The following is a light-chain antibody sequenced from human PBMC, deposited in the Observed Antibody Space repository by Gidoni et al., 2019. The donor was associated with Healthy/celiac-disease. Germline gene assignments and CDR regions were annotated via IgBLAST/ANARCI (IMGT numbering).Light chain of an antibody. CDR3: QQYDNLPPLT. J-gene: IGKJ4*01. CDR1: HDISNY. Sequence: DIQMNQSPSSLSASVGDRVTITCQASHDISNYLNWYQQKPGKAPKLLIYDASNFETGVPSRFSGSGSGTDFTFTISSLQPEDIATYYCQQYDNLPPLTFGGGTKVEIK. CDR2: DAS. V-gene: IGKV1-33*01.